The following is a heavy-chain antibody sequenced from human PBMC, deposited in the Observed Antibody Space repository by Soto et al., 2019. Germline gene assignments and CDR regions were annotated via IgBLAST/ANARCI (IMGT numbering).Heavy chain of an antibody. J-gene: IGHJ6*02. CDR2: INHSGST. CDR3: AVIAAAWRRYYYYYGMDV. V-gene: IGHV4-34*01. D-gene: IGHD6-13*01. Sequence: ETLSLTCAVYGGSFSGYYWSWIRQPPGKGLEWIGEINHSGSTNYNPSLKSRVTISVDTSKNQFSLKLSSVTAADTAVYYCAVIAAAWRRYYYYYGMDVWGQGTTVTVSS. CDR1: GGSFSGYY.